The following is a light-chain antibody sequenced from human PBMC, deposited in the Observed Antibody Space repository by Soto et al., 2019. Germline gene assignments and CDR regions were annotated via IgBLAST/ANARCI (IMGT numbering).Light chain of an antibody. CDR1: QSVSST. J-gene: IGKJ1*01. V-gene: IGKV3-15*01. Sequence: EIVMTQSPDTLSVSPGERANLSCRARQSVSSTLAWYHQKPGQAPRLLIYGASTSATGIPARFSCSGSGTEFTLTIGSLQSEDFAVYYCQQYNNWPPWTFGQGTKVEMK. CDR3: QQYNNWPPWT. CDR2: GAS.